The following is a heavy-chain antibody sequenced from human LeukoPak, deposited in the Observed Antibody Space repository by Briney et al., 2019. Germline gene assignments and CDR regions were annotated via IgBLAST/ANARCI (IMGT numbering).Heavy chain of an antibody. V-gene: IGHV4-4*07. CDR3: AREGLTMVRGVINYFDY. Sequence: SETLSLTCTVSGGSISSYYWSWIPQPAGKGLEWIGRIYTSGSTNYNPSLKSRVTMSVDTSKNQFSLKLSSVTAADTAVYYCAREGLTMVRGVINYFDYWGQGTLVTVSS. J-gene: IGHJ4*02. CDR2: IYTSGST. D-gene: IGHD3-10*01. CDR1: GGSISSYY.